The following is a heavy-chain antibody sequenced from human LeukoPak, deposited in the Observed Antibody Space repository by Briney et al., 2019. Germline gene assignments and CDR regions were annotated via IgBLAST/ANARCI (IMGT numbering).Heavy chain of an antibody. J-gene: IGHJ5*02. CDR3: ASFGSSSTSRGWFDP. Sequence: GGSLRLSCAASGFTFSDYYMSWIRQAPGKGLEWVSYISSSSSYTNYADSVKGRFTISRDNAKNSLYLQMNSLRAEDTAVYYCASFGSSSTSRGWFDPWGQGTLVTVSS. V-gene: IGHV3-11*06. CDR1: GFTFSDYY. CDR2: ISSSSSYT. D-gene: IGHD2-2*01.